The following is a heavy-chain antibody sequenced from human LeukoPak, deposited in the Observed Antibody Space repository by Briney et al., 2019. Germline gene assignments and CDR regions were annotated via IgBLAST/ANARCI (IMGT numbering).Heavy chain of an antibody. CDR1: GFTFSSYW. CDR2: ITSSGTTK. CDR3: ARDVGCNLDY. D-gene: IGHD5-24*01. V-gene: IGHV3-48*04. J-gene: IGHJ4*02. Sequence: GGSLRLSCAASGFTFSSYWMSWVRQAPGKGLEWISYITSSGTTKHYADSVKGRSTISRDNAKNSLYLELHSLRAEDTAVYYCARDVGCNLDYWGQGTLVTVSS.